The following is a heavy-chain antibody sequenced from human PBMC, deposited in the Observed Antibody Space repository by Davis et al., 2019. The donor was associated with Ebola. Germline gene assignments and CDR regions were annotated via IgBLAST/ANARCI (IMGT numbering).Heavy chain of an antibody. J-gene: IGHJ4*02. CDR1: GFTFSGSA. V-gene: IGHV3-73*01. CDR2: IRSKANSYAT. D-gene: IGHD3-10*02. CDR3: ICSQQPFDY. Sequence: GESLEISCAASGFTFSGSAMHWVRQASGKGLEWVGRIRSKANSYATAYAASVKGRFTISRDDSKNTAYLQMNSLKTEDTAVYYCICSQQPFDYWGQGTLVTVSS.